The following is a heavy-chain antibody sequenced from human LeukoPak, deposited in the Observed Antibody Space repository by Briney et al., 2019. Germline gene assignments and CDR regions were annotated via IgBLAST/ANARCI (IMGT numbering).Heavy chain of an antibody. Sequence: GESLKISCKASGYSFTDYLIGWVRQMPGKGLEWMGIIYPRDSHTIYSPSFQGQATVSADKSITTAYLQWSSLKASDTAIYYCTRVDFYYYYMDFWGKGTTVSVSS. CDR2: IYPRDSHT. V-gene: IGHV5-51*01. CDR3: TRVDFYYYYMDF. CDR1: GYSFTDYL. J-gene: IGHJ6*03.